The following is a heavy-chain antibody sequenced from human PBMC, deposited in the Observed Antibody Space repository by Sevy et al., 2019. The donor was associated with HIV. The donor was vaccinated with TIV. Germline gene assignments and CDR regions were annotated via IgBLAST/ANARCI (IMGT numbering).Heavy chain of an antibody. CDR2: ISPYDGDT. J-gene: IGHJ6*02. Sequence: ASVKVSCQSSGYNFNIYTIHWVRQARGQGLEWVGRISPYDGDTDYAHNFHRRVSLTMDTSTSTAYLGLTSLRSDDTAVYFCTRDTWELLTGIAYYYSGMDVWGQGTTVTVSS. CDR1: GYNFNIYT. D-gene: IGHD1-26*01. CDR3: TRDTWELLTGIAYYYSGMDV. V-gene: IGHV1-18*01.